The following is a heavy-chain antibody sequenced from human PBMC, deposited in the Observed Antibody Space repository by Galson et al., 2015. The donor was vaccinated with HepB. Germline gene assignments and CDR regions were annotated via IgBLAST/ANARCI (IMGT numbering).Heavy chain of an antibody. D-gene: IGHD2-2*01. J-gene: IGHJ6*02. Sequence: SLRLSCAASGFTFSSYAMHWVRQAPGKGLEWVAVISYDGSNKYYADSVKGRFTISGDNSKNTLYLQMNSLRAEDTAVYYCAREIGEKYQLLRPTRDYYGMDVWGQGTTVTVSS. CDR1: GFTFSSYA. V-gene: IGHV3-30-3*01. CDR2: ISYDGSNK. CDR3: AREIGEKYQLLRPTRDYYGMDV.